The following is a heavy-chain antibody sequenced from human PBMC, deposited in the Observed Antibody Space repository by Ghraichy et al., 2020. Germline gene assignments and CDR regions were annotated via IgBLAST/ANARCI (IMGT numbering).Heavy chain of an antibody. CDR3: ARRLYGITPAYYYGMDV. Sequence: GGSLRLSCAASGFTVSTKYMSWVRQAPGKGLEWVSVIYDDGTTYYIDSVKGRFTISRDNSRNTLYLQMNSLTDEDAAVYYCARRLYGITPAYYYGMDVWGQGTRSPSP. V-gene: IGHV3-66*04. CDR1: GFTVSTKY. D-gene: IGHD3-16*01. J-gene: IGHJ6*02. CDR2: IYDDGTT.